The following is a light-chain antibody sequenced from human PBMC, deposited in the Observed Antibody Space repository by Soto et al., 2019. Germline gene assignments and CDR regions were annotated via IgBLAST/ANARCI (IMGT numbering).Light chain of an antibody. CDR3: RSSTSSSTDV. J-gene: IGLJ1*01. CDR2: SVS. Sequence: QSALAQPASVSASPGQSITISCTGTSSDVGAYNSVSWYQQYPDKAPKLIIYSVSYRLSGVSDRFSGSKSDNTASLTISGLHTEDEADYYCRSSTSSSTDVFGTGTKLTVL. V-gene: IGLV2-14*03. CDR1: SSDVGAYNS.